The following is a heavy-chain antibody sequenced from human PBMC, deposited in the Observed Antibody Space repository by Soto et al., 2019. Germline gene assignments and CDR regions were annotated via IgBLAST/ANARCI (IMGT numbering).Heavy chain of an antibody. Sequence: GASVKVSCKASGCTFTSYDINWVRQATGQGLEWMGWMNPNSGNTGYAQKFQGRVTMTRNTSISTAYMELSSLRSEDTAVYYCAGGEGRRVGAAATYYSGMDVWGQGTTVTVSS. D-gene: IGHD2-15*01. J-gene: IGHJ6*02. CDR2: MNPNSGNT. V-gene: IGHV1-8*01. CDR3: AGGEGRRVGAAATYYSGMDV. CDR1: GCTFTSYD.